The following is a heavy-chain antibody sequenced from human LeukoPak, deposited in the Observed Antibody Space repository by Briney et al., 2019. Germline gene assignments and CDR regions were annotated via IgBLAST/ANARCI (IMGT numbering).Heavy chain of an antibody. CDR2: LYSGGRT. V-gene: IGHV3-53*01. CDR1: GLTDNSDH. J-gene: IGHJ1*01. Sequence: PGGSLRLSCAASGLTDNSDHMSWLPQATGKGLEWVSLLYSGGRTAHVDSVKGPFTIYGDNSKNTLFLQMKSLRVEDTAVYYCSRVGCSGGVCYTQYFHHWGQGTLVTVSP. CDR3: SRVGCSGGVCYTQYFHH. D-gene: IGHD2-8*02.